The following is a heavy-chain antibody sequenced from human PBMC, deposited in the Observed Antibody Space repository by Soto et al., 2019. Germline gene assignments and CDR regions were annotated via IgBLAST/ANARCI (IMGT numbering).Heavy chain of an antibody. J-gene: IGHJ5*02. CDR1: GFTFSSYA. CDR3: AKTTYYDILTGPQGWFDP. CDR2: ISGSGGST. Sequence: GGSLRLSCAASGFTFSSYAMSWVRQAPGKGLEWVSAISGSGGSTYYADSVKGRFTISRDNSKNTLYLQMNSLRAEDTAVYYFAKTTYYDILTGPQGWFDPWGQGTLVTVSS. D-gene: IGHD3-9*01. V-gene: IGHV3-23*01.